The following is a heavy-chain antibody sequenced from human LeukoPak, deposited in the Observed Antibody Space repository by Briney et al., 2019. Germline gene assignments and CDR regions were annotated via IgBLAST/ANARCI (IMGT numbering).Heavy chain of an antibody. CDR1: AGSCSGYY. CDR2: RNHSGST. CDR3: KQKTEYDILTGYYNERYFDY. V-gene: IGHV4-34*01. J-gene: IGHJ4*02. Sequence: SETLSVTCAVNAGSCSGYYWNWRRQSPRNDLYWIVKRNHSGSTDYHPSLKSRVAISVDTSKNDFSLKLSSVTAADTAVFFFKQKTEYDILTGYYNERYFDYWGQGTLVTVSS. D-gene: IGHD3-9*01.